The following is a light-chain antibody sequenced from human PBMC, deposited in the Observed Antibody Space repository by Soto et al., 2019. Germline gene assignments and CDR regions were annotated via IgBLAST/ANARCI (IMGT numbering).Light chain of an antibody. CDR2: DNN. V-gene: IGLV1-51*01. CDR1: SSNIGNNY. Sequence: QAVVTQPPSVSAAPGQKVTISCSGSSSNIGNNYVSWYQQFPGTAPKLLIYDNNKRPSGIPDRFSGSKSGTSATLGITGLQTGDEADYYCGTWDNSLSAWVFGGGTKLTVL. J-gene: IGLJ3*02. CDR3: GTWDNSLSAWV.